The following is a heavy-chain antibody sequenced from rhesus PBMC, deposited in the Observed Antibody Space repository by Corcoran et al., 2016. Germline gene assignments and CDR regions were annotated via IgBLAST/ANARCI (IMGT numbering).Heavy chain of an antibody. CDR1: GGSLTDYSS. J-gene: IGHJ5-2*02. D-gene: IGHD4-29*01. CDR2: IYGGSGST. Sequence: QVQLQESGPGLVKPSETLSLTCAVFGGSLTDYSSWSSIRQPQGKGREWIGQIYGGSGSTYDNPSLKSRVTVSKDTSKNQFALKLSSVTAADTAVYYCARDGTVATTDSLDVWGRGVLVTVSS. CDR3: ARDGTVATTDSLDV. V-gene: IGHV4S7*01.